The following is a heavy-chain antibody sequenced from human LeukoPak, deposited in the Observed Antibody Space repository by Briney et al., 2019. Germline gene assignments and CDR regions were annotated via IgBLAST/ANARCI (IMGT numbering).Heavy chain of an antibody. Sequence: SETLSLTCAVSGGSISSSNWWSWVRQPPGKGLEWIGEIYHSGSTNYNPSLKSRVIISIDTSKNQFSLKLTSVTAADTAVYYCARVVVDSSEDYFDYWGQGTLVTVSS. CDR3: ARVVVDSSEDYFDY. CDR1: GGSISSSNW. CDR2: IYHSGST. V-gene: IGHV4-4*02. D-gene: IGHD3-22*01. J-gene: IGHJ4*02.